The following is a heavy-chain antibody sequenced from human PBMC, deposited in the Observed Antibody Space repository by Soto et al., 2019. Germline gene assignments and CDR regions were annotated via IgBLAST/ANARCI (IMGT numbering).Heavy chain of an antibody. D-gene: IGHD3-10*01. J-gene: IGHJ6*02. CDR1: GFTFSSYG. V-gene: IGHV3-33*01. Sequence: QVQLVESGGGVVQPGRSLRLSCAASGFTFSSYGMHWVRQAPGKGLEWVAVIWYDGSNKYYADSVKGRFTISRDNSKNTLYLQMNSLRAEDTAVYYCARDGGSGSYRDYYYGMDVWGQGTTVTVSS. CDR3: ARDGGSGSYRDYYYGMDV. CDR2: IWYDGSNK.